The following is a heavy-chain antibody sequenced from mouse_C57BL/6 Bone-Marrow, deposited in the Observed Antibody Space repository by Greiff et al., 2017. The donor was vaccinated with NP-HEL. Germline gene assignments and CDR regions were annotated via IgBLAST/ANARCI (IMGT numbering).Heavy chain of an antibody. CDR2: IDPETGGT. J-gene: IGHJ4*01. CDR3: TRWSYGSSPYAMDY. Sequence: VKLMESGAELVRPGASVTLSCKASGYTFTDYEMHWVKQTPVHGLEWIGAIDPETGGTAYNQKFKGKAILTADKSSSTAYMELRSLTSEDSAVYYCTRWSYGSSPYAMDYWGQGTSVTVSS. D-gene: IGHD1-1*01. CDR1: GYTFTDYE. V-gene: IGHV1-15*01.